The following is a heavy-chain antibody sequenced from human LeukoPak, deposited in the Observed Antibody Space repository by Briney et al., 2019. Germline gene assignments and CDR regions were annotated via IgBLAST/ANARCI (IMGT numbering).Heavy chain of an antibody. D-gene: IGHD3-22*01. CDR2: ISGSGGST. Sequence: PGGTLRLSCAASGFTFSSYGMSWVRQAPGKGLEWVSAISGSGGSTYYADSVKGRFTISRDNSKNTLYLQMNSLRAEDTAVYYCANRCNYHDSSGYYRDRDDAFDIWGQGTMVTVSS. CDR1: GFTFSSYG. CDR3: ANRCNYHDSSGYYRDRDDAFDI. V-gene: IGHV3-23*01. J-gene: IGHJ3*02.